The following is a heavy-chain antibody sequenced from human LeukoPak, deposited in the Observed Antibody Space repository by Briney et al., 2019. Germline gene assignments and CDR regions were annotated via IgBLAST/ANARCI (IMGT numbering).Heavy chain of an antibody. J-gene: IGHJ3*02. CDR1: GGSISRYY. V-gene: IGHV4-59*01. CDR3: ARDYYDSSRYSHAFDI. Sequence: SVTLSLTCTVSGGSISRYYWSWIRQPPGKGLEWIGYIYYSGSTNYNPSLKSRVTISVDTSKNQFSLKLYSVTAADTAVYYCARDYYDSSRYSHAFDIWGQGTMVTVSS. CDR2: IYYSGST. D-gene: IGHD3-22*01.